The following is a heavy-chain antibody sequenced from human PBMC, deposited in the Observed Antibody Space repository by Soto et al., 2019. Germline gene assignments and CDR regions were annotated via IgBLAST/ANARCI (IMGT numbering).Heavy chain of an antibody. V-gene: IGHV4-59*12. CDR1: GGSISSYY. CDR3: ALWFGGYYFDY. Sequence: SETLSLTCTVSGGSISSYYWSWIRQPPGKGLEWIGYIYYSGSTNYNPSLKSRVTISVDTSKNQFSLKLSSVTAADTAVYYCALWFGGYYFDYWGQGTLVTVSS. J-gene: IGHJ4*02. D-gene: IGHD3-10*01. CDR2: IYYSGST.